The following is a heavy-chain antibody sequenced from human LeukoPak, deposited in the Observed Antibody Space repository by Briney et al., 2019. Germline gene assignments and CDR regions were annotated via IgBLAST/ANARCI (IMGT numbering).Heavy chain of an antibody. Sequence: GGSLRLSCAASAFTLSSSDMHWVRQATGKGLEWVAAIGTAGDTYYPGSVKGRFTISRENAKNSLYLQMNSLRAGDTAVYYCARLREAAFDIWGQGTMVTVSS. CDR1: AFTLSSSD. V-gene: IGHV3-13*04. D-gene: IGHD1-26*01. CDR2: IGTAGDT. CDR3: ARLREAAFDI. J-gene: IGHJ3*02.